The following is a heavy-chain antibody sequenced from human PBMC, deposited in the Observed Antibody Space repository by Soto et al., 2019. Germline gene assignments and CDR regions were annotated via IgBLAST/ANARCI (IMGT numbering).Heavy chain of an antibody. J-gene: IGHJ5*02. Sequence: GASVKVSCKASGYTFTSYGISWVRQAPGQGLEWMGWISAYNGNTNYAQKLQGRVTMTTDTSTSTAYMELSRLRSDDTAVYYCAREANAGRDTMVRGVIITYWFDPWGQGTLVTVSS. V-gene: IGHV1-18*04. D-gene: IGHD3-10*01. CDR2: ISAYNGNT. CDR1: GYTFTSYG. CDR3: AREANAGRDTMVRGVIITYWFDP.